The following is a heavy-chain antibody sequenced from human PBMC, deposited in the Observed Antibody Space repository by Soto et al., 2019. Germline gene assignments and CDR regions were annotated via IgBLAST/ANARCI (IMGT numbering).Heavy chain of an antibody. CDR1: GGSISSGDYY. D-gene: IGHD2-15*01. CDR2: TYYSGST. J-gene: IGHJ5*02. Sequence: QVQLQESRPGLVKPSQTLFLTCTVSGGSISSGDYYWSWLRQPPGKGLEWLGYTYYSGSTYYNPSLKSRVTISVDTSKNQFSLKLSSVTAADTAVYYCARNRIRRQRWFDPWGQGTLVTVSS. V-gene: IGHV4-30-4*01. CDR3: ARNRIRRQRWFDP.